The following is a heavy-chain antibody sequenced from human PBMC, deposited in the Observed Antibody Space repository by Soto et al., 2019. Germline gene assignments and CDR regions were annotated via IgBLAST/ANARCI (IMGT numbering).Heavy chain of an antibody. J-gene: IGHJ5*02. V-gene: IGHV4-34*01. CDR3: ARAGEYSNWFDP. D-gene: IGHD6-6*01. CDR1: GGSFSGYY. Sequence: TSETLSLTCAVYGGSFSGYYWSWIRQPPGKGLEWIGEINHSGSTNYNPSLKSRVTISVDTSKNQFSLKLSSVTAADTAVYYCARAGEYSNWFDPWGQGTLVTVSS. CDR2: INHSGST.